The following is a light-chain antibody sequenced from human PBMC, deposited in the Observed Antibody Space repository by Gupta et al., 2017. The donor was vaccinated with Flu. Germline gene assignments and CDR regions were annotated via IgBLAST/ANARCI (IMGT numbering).Light chain of an antibody. CDR1: QGITNS. CDR3: QQYYDNPPT. V-gene: IGKV1-16*01. Sequence: DIQMTQSPSSLSAFVGDRITITCRASQGITNSLVWFHQKPGKAPKSLIFAASTLQSGVPSRFSGGGSGKVFTLTISSLQAEDFATYFCQQYYDNPPTFGPGTKLEIK. J-gene: IGKJ2*01. CDR2: AAS.